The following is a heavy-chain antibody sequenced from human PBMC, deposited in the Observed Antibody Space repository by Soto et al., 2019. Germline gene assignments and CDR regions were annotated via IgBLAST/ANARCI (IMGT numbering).Heavy chain of an antibody. CDR2: INPNSGGT. D-gene: IGHD1-7*01. CDR1: GYTFTGYY. J-gene: IGHJ3*02. CDR3: ARVSELELLSAFDI. Sequence: ASVKVSCKASGYTFTGYYMHWVRQATGQGLEWMGWINPNSGGTNYAQKFQGRVTMTRDTSISTAYMELSRLRSDDTAVYYCARVSELELLSAFDIWGQGTMVTVSS. V-gene: IGHV1-2*02.